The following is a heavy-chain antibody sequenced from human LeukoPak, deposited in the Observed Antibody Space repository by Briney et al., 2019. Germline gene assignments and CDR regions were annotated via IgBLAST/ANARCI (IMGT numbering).Heavy chain of an antibody. V-gene: IGHV1-69*05. CDR3: ARGGPDVFWSGYSSYYYYYYMDV. D-gene: IGHD3-3*01. J-gene: IGHJ6*03. Sequence: SVRVSCKASGGTFSSYAISWVRQAPGQGLEWMGGIIPIFGTANYAQKFQGRVTITTDESTSTAYMELSSLRSEDTAVYYCARGGPDVFWSGYSSYYYYYYMDVWGKGTTVTVSS. CDR1: GGTFSSYA. CDR2: IIPIFGTA.